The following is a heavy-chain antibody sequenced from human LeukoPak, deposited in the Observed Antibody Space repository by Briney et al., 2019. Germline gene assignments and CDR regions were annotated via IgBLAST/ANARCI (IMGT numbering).Heavy chain of an antibody. D-gene: IGHD6-13*01. Sequence: GASVKVSCKASGYTFSNYAMNWVRQAPGQGLEWMGWINTNTGNPTYAQGFTGRFVFSLDTSVSTAYLQISSLKAEDTAVYYCARAGYSSSWYFHYYYYMDVWGKGTTVTVSS. V-gene: IGHV7-4-1*02. J-gene: IGHJ6*03. CDR1: GYTFSNYA. CDR2: INTNTGNP. CDR3: ARAGYSSSWYFHYYYYMDV.